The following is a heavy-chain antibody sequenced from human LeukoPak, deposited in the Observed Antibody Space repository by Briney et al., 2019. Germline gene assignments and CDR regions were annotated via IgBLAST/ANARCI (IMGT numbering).Heavy chain of an antibody. CDR1: GGSFSGYY. V-gene: IGHV4-4*07. CDR3: AREYGH. D-gene: IGHD3-10*01. J-gene: IGHJ4*02. Sequence: SETLSLTCAVYGGSFSGYYWSWIRQPAGKGLEWIGLIYTSGSTKYNPSLKSRITISLDTSKNQFSLQLNSVTAADTAVYYCAREYGHWGQGTLVTVSS. CDR2: IYTSGST.